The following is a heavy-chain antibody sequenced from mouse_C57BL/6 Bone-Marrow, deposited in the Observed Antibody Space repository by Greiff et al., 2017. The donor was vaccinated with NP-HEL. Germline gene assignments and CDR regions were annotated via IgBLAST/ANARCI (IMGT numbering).Heavy chain of an antibody. Sequence: QVQLQQSGTELVKPGASVKLSCKASGYTFTSYWMHWVKQRPGQGLEWIGNINPSNGGTNYNEKFKSKATLTVDKSSSTAYMQLSSLTSEDSAVYYCAPTVVVHWYFDVWGTGTTVTVSS. CDR2: INPSNGGT. CDR3: APTVVVHWYFDV. CDR1: GYTFTSYW. D-gene: IGHD1-1*01. V-gene: IGHV1-53*01. J-gene: IGHJ1*03.